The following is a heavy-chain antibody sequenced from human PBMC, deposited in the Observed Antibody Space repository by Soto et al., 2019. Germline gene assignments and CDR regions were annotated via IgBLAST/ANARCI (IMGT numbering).Heavy chain of an antibody. V-gene: IGHV3-30-3*01. CDR3: ARDPASYYFDY. CDR2: ISYDGSNK. Sequence: GGSLRLSCAASGFTFSSYAMHWVRQAPGKGLGWVAVISYDGSNKYYADSVKGRFTISRDNSKNTLYLQMNSLRAEDTAVYYCARDPASYYFDYWGQGTLVTVSS. J-gene: IGHJ4*02. CDR1: GFTFSSYA.